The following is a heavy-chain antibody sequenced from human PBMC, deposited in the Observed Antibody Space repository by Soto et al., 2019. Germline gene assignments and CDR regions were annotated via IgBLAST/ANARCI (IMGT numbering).Heavy chain of an antibody. D-gene: IGHD3-10*01. CDR3: AHRQAGDWELLFDY. J-gene: IGHJ4*02. CDR1: GFSLSTTGVG. V-gene: IGHV2-5*02. Sequence: QITLKESGPTLVKPTQTLTLTCTFSGFSLSTTGVGVGWLRQPPGKALEWLAIIYWDDDNRYSPYVKSRLTITKDTSKNQAFLTLTNMDPVDTATYYCAHRQAGDWELLFDYWGQGALVTVSS. CDR2: IYWDDDN.